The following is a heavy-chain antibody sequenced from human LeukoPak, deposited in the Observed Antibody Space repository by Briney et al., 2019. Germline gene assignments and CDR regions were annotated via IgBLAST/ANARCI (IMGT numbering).Heavy chain of an antibody. CDR3: ARVRGSSTSLGMDV. CDR1: GYTFTGYY. CDR2: INPNSGGT. D-gene: IGHD2-2*01. V-gene: IGHV1-2*02. Sequence: ASVKVSCKASGYTFTGYYMHWVRQAPGQGLERMRWINPNSGGTNYAQKLQGRVTMTRDTSISTAYMELSRLRSDDTAVYYCARVRGSSTSLGMDVWGKGTTVTVSS. J-gene: IGHJ6*04.